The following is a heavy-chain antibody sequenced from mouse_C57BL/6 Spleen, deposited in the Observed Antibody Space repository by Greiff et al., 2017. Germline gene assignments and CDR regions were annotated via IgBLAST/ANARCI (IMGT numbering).Heavy chain of an antibody. CDR1: GYAFSSYW. J-gene: IGHJ4*01. Sequence: QVQLQQSGAELVKPGASVKISCKASGYAFSSYWMNWVKQRPGQGLEWIGQIYPGDGDTNYNGKFKGKATLTADKSSSPAYMQLSSLTSEDSAVYFWARTDYPSYAMDYWGQGTSVTVSS. V-gene: IGHV1-80*01. D-gene: IGHD5-5*01. CDR3: ARTDYPSYAMDY. CDR2: IYPGDGDT.